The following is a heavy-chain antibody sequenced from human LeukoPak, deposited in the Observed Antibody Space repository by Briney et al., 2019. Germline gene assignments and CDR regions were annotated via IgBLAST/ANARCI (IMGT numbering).Heavy chain of an antibody. J-gene: IGHJ4*02. Sequence: GESLKISCKGSGYTFTSNWIGWVRQMPGKGLELMGIIFPGDSDTRYSPSFEGQVTISADESTSTAFLQWSSLQASDTGMYYCTRQGGTAMATDYWGQGTLVTVSS. CDR3: TRQGGTAMATDY. V-gene: IGHV5-51*01. D-gene: IGHD5-18*01. CDR2: IFPGDSDT. CDR1: GYTFTSNW.